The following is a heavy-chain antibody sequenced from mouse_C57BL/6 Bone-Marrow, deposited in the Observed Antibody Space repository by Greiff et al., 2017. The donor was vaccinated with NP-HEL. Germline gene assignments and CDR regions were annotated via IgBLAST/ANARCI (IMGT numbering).Heavy chain of an antibody. CDR3: ARKESSMVTTKVYFDY. J-gene: IGHJ2*01. V-gene: IGHV1-64*01. Sequence: VQLQQSGAELVKPGASVKLSCKASGYTFTSYWMHWVKQRPGQGLEWIGMIHPNSGSTNYNEKFKSKATLTVDKSSSTAYMQLSSLTSEDSAVYYCARKESSMVTTKVYFDYWGQGTTLTVSS. CDR1: GYTFTSYW. D-gene: IGHD2-2*01. CDR2: IHPNSGST.